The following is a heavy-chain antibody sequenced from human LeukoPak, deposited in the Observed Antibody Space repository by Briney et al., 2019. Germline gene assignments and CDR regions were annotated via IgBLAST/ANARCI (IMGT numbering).Heavy chain of an antibody. CDR1: GYIFTSYG. CDR3: ARDNDYVWGSYRYPGY. J-gene: IGHJ4*02. D-gene: IGHD3-16*02. Sequence: ASVKVSCKASGYIFTSYGISWVRQPPGQGLEGMGWISVYNDNKNYAQKFQGRVTMTTDPSTSTAHMELRSLRSDDTAVYYCARDNDYVWGSYRYPGYWGQGTLVTVPS. CDR2: ISVYNDNK. V-gene: IGHV1-18*01.